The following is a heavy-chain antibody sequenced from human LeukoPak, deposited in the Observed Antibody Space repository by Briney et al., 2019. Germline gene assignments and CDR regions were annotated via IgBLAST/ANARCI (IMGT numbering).Heavy chain of an antibody. CDR3: ASHYYDSSGHPFDY. Sequence: GGSLRLSCAASGFTFSSYGMHWVRQAPGKGLEWVAVISYDGSNKYYADSVKGRFTISRDNSKNTLYLQMNSLRAEDTAVYYCASHYYDSSGHPFDYWGQGTLVTVSS. CDR2: ISYDGSNK. J-gene: IGHJ4*02. V-gene: IGHV3-30*19. CDR1: GFTFSSYG. D-gene: IGHD3-22*01.